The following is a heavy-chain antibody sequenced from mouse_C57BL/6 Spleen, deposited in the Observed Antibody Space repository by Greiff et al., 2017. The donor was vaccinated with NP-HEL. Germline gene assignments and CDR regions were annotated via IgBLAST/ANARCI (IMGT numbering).Heavy chain of an antibody. V-gene: IGHV2-9-1*01. CDR2: IWTGGGT. Sequence: VKLMESGPGLVAPSQSLSITCTVSGFSLTSYAISWVRQPPGKGLEWLGVIWTGGGTNYNSALESRLSISKDNSKSQVFLKMNSLQTDDTARYYCARNLGTTVVADTYAMDYWGQGTSVTVSS. CDR3: ARNLGTTVVADTYAMDY. CDR1: GFSLTSYA. J-gene: IGHJ4*01. D-gene: IGHD1-1*01.